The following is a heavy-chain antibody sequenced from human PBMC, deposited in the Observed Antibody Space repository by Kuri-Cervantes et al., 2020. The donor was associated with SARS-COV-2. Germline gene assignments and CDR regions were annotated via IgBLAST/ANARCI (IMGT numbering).Heavy chain of an antibody. J-gene: IGHJ4*02. V-gene: IGHV3-19*01. Sequence: GESLKISCAASGFTFSNGDMNWVRQAPGKGLEWVSGVSWNGSRTHYADSVKGRFIISRDNSRNFLYQQMNSLRAEDTAVYYCARDLRLFGVVNPSYFDCWGQGTLVTVSS. CDR3: ARDLRLFGVVNPSYFDC. D-gene: IGHD3-3*01. CDR1: GFTFSNGD. CDR2: VSWNGSRT.